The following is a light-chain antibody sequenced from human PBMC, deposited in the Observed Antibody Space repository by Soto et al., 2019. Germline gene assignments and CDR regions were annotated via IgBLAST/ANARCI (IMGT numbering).Light chain of an antibody. CDR1: QGIYNF. Sequence: DIQMTQSPSSLSASAGDRVTITCRASQGIYNFVAWYQQKPGKVPALLIYEASTLQSGVPSRFSGRGSGTDFTLTISSLQPEDVATYFCQNYNSAPYAFGQGTKLEIK. V-gene: IGKV1-27*01. J-gene: IGKJ2*01. CDR3: QNYNSAPYA. CDR2: EAS.